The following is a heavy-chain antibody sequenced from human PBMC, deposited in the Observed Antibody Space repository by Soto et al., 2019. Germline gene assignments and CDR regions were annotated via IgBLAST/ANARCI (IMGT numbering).Heavy chain of an antibody. D-gene: IGHD6-25*01. CDR3: ERRKERSGPYYLDL. Sequence: GASVKVSCKASGFTFITYDFSWVRQAAGQGLEWMGWTNPNIGNAGFAQKFRGRINMTRNTSISTAYLELSSLRSDDTAVYFCERRKERSGPYYLDLWGQGTQVTVSS. J-gene: IGHJ4*02. CDR2: TNPNIGNA. CDR1: GFTFITYD. V-gene: IGHV1-8*01.